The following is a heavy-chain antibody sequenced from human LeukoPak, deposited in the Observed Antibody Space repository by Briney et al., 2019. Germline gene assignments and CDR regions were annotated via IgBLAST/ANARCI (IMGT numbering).Heavy chain of an antibody. CDR3: VRGPRYDSSGYYYLF. Sequence: SETLSLTCAVYGGSFSGYYWSWIRQPPGKGLEWIGEINHSGSTNYNPSLKSRVTISVDTSKNHFSLKLSSVTAADTAVYYCVRGPRYDSSGYYYLFWGQGTLVTVSS. CDR2: INHSGST. CDR1: GGSFSGYY. V-gene: IGHV4-34*01. J-gene: IGHJ4*02. D-gene: IGHD3-22*01.